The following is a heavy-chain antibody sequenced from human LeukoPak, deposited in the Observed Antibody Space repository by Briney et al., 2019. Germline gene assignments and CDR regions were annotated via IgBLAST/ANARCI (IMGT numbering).Heavy chain of an antibody. CDR1: GGSISSYY. CDR2: IYYSGST. V-gene: IGHV4-59*06. D-gene: IGHD2-15*01. Sequence: SETLSLTCTVSGGSISSYYWSWIRQPPGKGLEWIGYIYYSGSTYYNPSLKSRVTISVDTSKNQFSLKLSSVTAADTAVYYCARSPLGYCSGGSCYHDYWGQGTLVTVSS. J-gene: IGHJ4*02. CDR3: ARSPLGYCSGGSCYHDY.